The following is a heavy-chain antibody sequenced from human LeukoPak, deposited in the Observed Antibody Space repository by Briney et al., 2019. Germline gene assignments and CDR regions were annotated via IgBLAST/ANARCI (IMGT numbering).Heavy chain of an antibody. Sequence: GESLVICCKGSGYSFNSYYIAWVRQMPGKGLEWMGIIYPGDSDTRYSPSFQGQVTMSADKSNTTAYLQWSSLKASDTAMYYCARRRGTVAGYHYGIEISGPGTTFTVSS. CDR1: GYSFNSYY. CDR3: ARRRGTVAGYHYGIEI. D-gene: IGHD6-19*01. V-gene: IGHV5-51*01. CDR2: IYPGDSDT. J-gene: IGHJ6*02.